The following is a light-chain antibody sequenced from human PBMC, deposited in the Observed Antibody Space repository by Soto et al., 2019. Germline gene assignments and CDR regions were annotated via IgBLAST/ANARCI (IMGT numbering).Light chain of an antibody. CDR2: YNN. V-gene: IGLV1-47*02. CDR3: AAWDASLSACV. J-gene: IGLJ1*01. Sequence: QSVLTQPPSASGTAGQVVTISCSGGDANIGSNSVYWYQHLPRMAPKLLIYYNNQRPSGVPDRFSGSRSGTSASLAIVGLRSEDGAVYYCAAWDASLSACVFXNGTKLTVL. CDR1: DANIGSNS.